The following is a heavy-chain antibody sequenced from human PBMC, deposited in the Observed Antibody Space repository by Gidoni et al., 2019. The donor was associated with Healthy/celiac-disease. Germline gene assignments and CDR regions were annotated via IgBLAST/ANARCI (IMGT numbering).Heavy chain of an antibody. CDR2: ISSSSSTI. V-gene: IGHV3-48*02. CDR3: AGGPTGATWGYYFYYMDV. D-gene: IGHD2-8*02. Sequence: GLEWVSYISSSSSTIYYADSVKGRFTISRDNAKNSLYLQMNSLRDEDTAVYYCAGGPTGATWGYYFYYMDVWGKGTTVTVSS. J-gene: IGHJ6*03.